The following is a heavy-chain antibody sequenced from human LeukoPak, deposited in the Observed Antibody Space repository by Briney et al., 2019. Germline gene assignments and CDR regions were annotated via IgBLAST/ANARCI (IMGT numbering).Heavy chain of an antibody. D-gene: IGHD1-1*01. Sequence: GGSLRLSCAASGFTFSSYSMNWVRQAPGKGLEWVSYISSSSTIYYADSVKGRFTISRDNAKNSLYLQMNSLGAEDTAVYYCARDKRLGDFDYWGQGTLVTVSS. J-gene: IGHJ4*02. CDR2: ISSSSTI. CDR1: GFTFSSYS. CDR3: ARDKRLGDFDY. V-gene: IGHV3-48*04.